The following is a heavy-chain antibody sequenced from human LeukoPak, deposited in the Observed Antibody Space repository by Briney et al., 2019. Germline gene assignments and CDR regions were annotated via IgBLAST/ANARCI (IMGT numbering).Heavy chain of an antibody. Sequence: SQTLSLTCAVYGGSFSGYYWTWIRQPPGKWLQWIGEINHSGSTNYNPSLKSRVPISVDTSKNQFSLKLSSVTAADTAVYYCARGKGSGWTFDYWGQGTLVTVSS. V-gene: IGHV4-34*01. CDR3: ARGKGSGWTFDY. D-gene: IGHD6-19*01. CDR2: INHSGST. J-gene: IGHJ4*02. CDR1: GGSFSGYY.